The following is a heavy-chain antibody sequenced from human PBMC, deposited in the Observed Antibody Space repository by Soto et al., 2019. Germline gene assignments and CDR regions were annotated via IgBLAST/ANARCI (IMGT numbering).Heavy chain of an antibody. D-gene: IGHD6-13*01. Sequence: TLSLTCAVYGGSFSGYYWSWIRQPPGKGLEWIGEINHSGSTNYNPSLKSRVTISVDTSKNQFSLKLSSVTAADTAVYYCARGTGDSSSWYNYFDYWGQGTLVTVSS. CDR3: ARGTGDSSSWYNYFDY. CDR1: GGSFSGYY. V-gene: IGHV4-34*01. J-gene: IGHJ4*02. CDR2: INHSGST.